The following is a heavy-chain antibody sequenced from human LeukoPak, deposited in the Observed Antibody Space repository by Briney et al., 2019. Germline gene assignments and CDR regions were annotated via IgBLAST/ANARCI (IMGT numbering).Heavy chain of an antibody. Sequence: ASVKVSCKASGYTFTGYYIHWVRQAPGQGLEWMGWISAYNGNTNYAQKLQGRVTMTTDTSTSTAYMELRSLRSDDTAVYYCARAAPGPTIVVVTAIPDYWGQGTLVTVSS. CDR2: ISAYNGNT. CDR3: ARAAPGPTIVVVTAIPDY. V-gene: IGHV1-18*04. CDR1: GYTFTGYY. J-gene: IGHJ4*02. D-gene: IGHD2-21*02.